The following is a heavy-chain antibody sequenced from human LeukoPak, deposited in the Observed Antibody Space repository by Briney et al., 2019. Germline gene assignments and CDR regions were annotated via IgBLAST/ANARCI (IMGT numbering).Heavy chain of an antibody. J-gene: IGHJ4*02. CDR1: GGSLSRSY. D-gene: IGHD5-18*01. CDR3: ARQVRYTYDAQDAYYFDF. V-gene: IGHV4-4*09. Sequence: KPSETLSLTCIVSGGSLSRSYWSWVRQPPGKGQEWIGYIYTGGTSNYNPSLKSRVTISLDRSQSQFSVRLTSVTAADTAVYYCARQVRYTYDAQDAYYFDFWGQGTLVTVSS. CDR2: IYTGGTS.